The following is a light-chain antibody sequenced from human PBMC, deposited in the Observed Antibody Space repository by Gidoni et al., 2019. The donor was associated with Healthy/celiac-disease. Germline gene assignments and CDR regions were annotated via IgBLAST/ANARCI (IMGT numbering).Light chain of an antibody. J-gene: IGKJ1*01. CDR2: GAS. Sequence: EIALTQSPGTLSLSPVERATHPCRANQSVSSSYLAWYQQKPDQAPRLLICGASSRATGIPDRFSGSGSGTDFTLTISRLEPEDFAVYYCQQYGSSRTFGQGTKVEIK. CDR3: QQYGSSRT. V-gene: IGKV3-20*01. CDR1: QSVSSSY.